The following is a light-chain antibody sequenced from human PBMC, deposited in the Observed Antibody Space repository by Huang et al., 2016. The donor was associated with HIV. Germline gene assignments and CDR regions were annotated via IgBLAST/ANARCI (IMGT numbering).Light chain of an antibody. CDR2: AAS. V-gene: IGKV3-11*01. J-gene: IGKJ2*01. CDR1: QGVSSS. CDR3: QQRRNWPAYT. Sequence: EVVLTQSPATLSLSPGERATLSCRASQGVSSSFAWYQQKPGQAPRLLIYAASVRATGSPARFSGSASGTDFTLTISSLEAEEFAVYYCQQRRNWPAYTFGQGTKLEIK.